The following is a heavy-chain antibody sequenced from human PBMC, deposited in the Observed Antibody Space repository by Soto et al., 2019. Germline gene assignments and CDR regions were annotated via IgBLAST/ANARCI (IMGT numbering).Heavy chain of an antibody. CDR1: GFTFSSYA. CDR2: LSYDGSNK. CDR3: ARDREQWLVTEYYYYYGMDV. D-gene: IGHD6-19*01. V-gene: IGHV3-30-3*01. J-gene: IGHJ6*02. Sequence: QVQLVESGGGVVQPGRSLRLSCAASGFTFSSYAMHWVRQAPGKGLEWVAVLSYDGSNKYYADSVKGRFTISRDNSKNTLYLQMNSLRAEDTAVYYCARDREQWLVTEYYYYYGMDVWGQGTTVTVSS.